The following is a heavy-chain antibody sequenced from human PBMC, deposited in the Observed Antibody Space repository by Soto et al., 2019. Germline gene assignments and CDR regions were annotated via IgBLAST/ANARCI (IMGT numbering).Heavy chain of an antibody. CDR2: ISGSGGHS. CDR3: AKDCRRLAVAGSAFDS. D-gene: IGHD6-19*01. CDR1: GFTFNDYA. Sequence: GGSLRLSCTASGFTFNDYAMAWVRQAPGKGLEWVSSISGSGGHSSYADSVRGRFTISRDNVNSILSLDMSDLSAEDTAVYYCAKDCRRLAVAGSAFDSWGQGTLVTVSS. V-gene: IGHV3-23*01. J-gene: IGHJ4*02.